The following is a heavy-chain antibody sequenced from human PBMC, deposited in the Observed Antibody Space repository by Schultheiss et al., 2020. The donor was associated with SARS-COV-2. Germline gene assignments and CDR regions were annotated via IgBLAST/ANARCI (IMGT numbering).Heavy chain of an antibody. CDR1: GYTFTSYY. D-gene: IGHD2-21*02. CDR3: ARSEAYCGGDCYSAAFDI. CDR2: INPSGGST. V-gene: IGHV1-46*01. Sequence: ASVKVSCKASGYTFTSYYMHWVRQAPGQGLEWMGIINPSGGSTSYAQKFQGRVTMTRDTSTSTVYMELSSLRSEDTAVYYCARSEAYCGGDCYSAAFDIWGQGTMVTVSS. J-gene: IGHJ3*02.